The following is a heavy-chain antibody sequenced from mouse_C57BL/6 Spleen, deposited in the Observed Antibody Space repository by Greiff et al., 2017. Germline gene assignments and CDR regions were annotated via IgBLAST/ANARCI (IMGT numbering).Heavy chain of an antibody. J-gene: IGHJ4*01. D-gene: IGHD1-1*01. CDR2: IYPRDGST. CDR1: GYTFTSYD. V-gene: IGHV1-85*01. Sequence: QVQLKESGPELVKPGASVKLSCKASGYTFTSYDINWVKQRPGQGLEWIGWIYPRDGSTTYNEKFTGKATLTVDTSASTAYMELHSLTSEDSAVYFCARDYCSSYCYAMDYWGQGTSVTVSS. CDR3: ARDYCSSYCYAMDY.